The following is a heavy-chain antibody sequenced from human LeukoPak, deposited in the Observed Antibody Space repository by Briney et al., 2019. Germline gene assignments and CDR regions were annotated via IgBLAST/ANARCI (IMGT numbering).Heavy chain of an antibody. J-gene: IGHJ4*02. CDR1: GFTFSNAW. CDR2: IKSKTDGGTT. V-gene: IGHV3-15*01. Sequence: GGSLRLSCAASGFTFSNAWMSWVRQAPGKGLEWVGRIKSKTDGGTTDYAAPVKGRFTISRDDSKSTLYLQMNSLKTEDTAVYYCTTFDPTDRVFDCWGQGTLVTVSS. CDR3: TTFDPTDRVFDC.